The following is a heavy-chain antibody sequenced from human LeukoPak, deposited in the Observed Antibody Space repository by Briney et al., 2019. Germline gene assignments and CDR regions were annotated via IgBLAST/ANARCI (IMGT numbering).Heavy chain of an antibody. D-gene: IGHD3-16*01. V-gene: IGHV3-74*01. CDR1: GFTFSDTW. J-gene: IGHJ3*02. CDR3: ARVPSWGDAFDI. CDR2: INSDGSST. Sequence: GGSLRLSCAASGFTFSDTWMHWVRQAPGKGLVWVSRINSDGSSTSCADSVKGRFTISRDNAKNTLYLQMNSLRAEDTAVYYCARVPSWGDAFDIWGQGTMVTVSS.